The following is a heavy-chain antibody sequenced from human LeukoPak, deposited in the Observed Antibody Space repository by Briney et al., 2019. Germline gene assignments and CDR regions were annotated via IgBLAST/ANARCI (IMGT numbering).Heavy chain of an antibody. V-gene: IGHV4-39*07. D-gene: IGHD6-19*01. CDR2: IYYSGST. Sequence: PSETLSLTCTVSGGSISSSSYYWGWIRQPPGKGLEWIGSIYYSGSTYYNPSLKSRVTISVDTSKNQFSLKLSSVTAADTAVYYCARDTLRATIAVAGTRTFDYWGQGTLVTVSS. J-gene: IGHJ4*02. CDR1: GGSISSSSYY. CDR3: ARDTLRATIAVAGTRTFDY.